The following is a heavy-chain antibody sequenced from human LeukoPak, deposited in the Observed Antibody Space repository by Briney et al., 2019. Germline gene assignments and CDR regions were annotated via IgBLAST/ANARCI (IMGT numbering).Heavy chain of an antibody. Sequence: SETLSLTCAVYGGSFSGYYWSWTRQPPGKGLEWIGEINHSGSTNYNPSLKSRVTISVDTSKNQFSLKLSSVTAADTAVYYCARGAVPFDYWGQGTLVTVSS. CDR3: ARGAVPFDY. CDR2: INHSGST. D-gene: IGHD2-2*01. J-gene: IGHJ4*02. CDR1: GGSFSGYY. V-gene: IGHV4-34*01.